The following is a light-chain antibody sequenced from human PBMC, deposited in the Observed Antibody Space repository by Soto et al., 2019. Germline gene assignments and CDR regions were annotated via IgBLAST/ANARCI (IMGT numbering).Light chain of an antibody. CDR3: QQYENLPT. CDR1: QSISSY. Sequence: DIQMTQSPSTLSASVGDIVTITCRASQSISSYLNFYHQKPGRAPKLLIYDASNLEAGVPSRFRGSGSGTDFTFTISRLQPEDIATYYCQQYENLPTFGQGTRLEIK. CDR2: DAS. J-gene: IGKJ5*01. V-gene: IGKV1-33*01.